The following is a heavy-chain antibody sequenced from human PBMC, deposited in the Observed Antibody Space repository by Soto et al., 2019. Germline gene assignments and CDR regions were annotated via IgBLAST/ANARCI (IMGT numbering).Heavy chain of an antibody. CDR2: ISGSGHST. D-gene: IGHD4-17*01. CDR1: GLPFSSYV. J-gene: IGHJ4*02. Sequence: GGSLRLSCAASGLPFSSYVMSWVRQAPGKGLEWVSGISGSGHSTYDADSAKGRFTISRDNSKSTLYLQMNSLRAEDSAVYYCATYHRTVKIPPYWGQGTLVTVSS. CDR3: ATYHRTVKIPPY. V-gene: IGHV3-23*01.